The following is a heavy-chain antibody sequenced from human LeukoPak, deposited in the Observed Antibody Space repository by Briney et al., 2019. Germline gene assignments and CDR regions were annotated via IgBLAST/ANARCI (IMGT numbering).Heavy chain of an antibody. CDR1: GFTLSSYW. CDR2: IYGVGSEK. Sequence: GGSLRLSCADSGFTLSSYWMSWVRQVPGKGLEWVANIYGVGSEKYYVDSVKVRFTISRDNAKNSLYMQMNSLRAEDTAVYYCARDRGYFYWGQGTLVTVSS. J-gene: IGHJ4*02. D-gene: IGHD5-18*01. V-gene: IGHV3-7*01. CDR3: ARDRGYFY.